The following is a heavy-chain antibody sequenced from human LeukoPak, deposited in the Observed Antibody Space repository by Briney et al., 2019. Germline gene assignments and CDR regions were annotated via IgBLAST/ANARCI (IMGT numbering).Heavy chain of an antibody. D-gene: IGHD6-6*01. J-gene: IGHJ4*02. CDR1: GYRFSSHG. CDR2: ISAYNGNT. Sequence: ASVKVSCKASGYRFSSHGISWMRQAPGQGLEWMGWISAYNGNTNYAQKLQGRVTMTTDTSTSTAYMELRSLRSDDTAVYYCARDDSSSSEYWGQGTLVTVSS. CDR3: ARDDSSSSEY. V-gene: IGHV1-18*01.